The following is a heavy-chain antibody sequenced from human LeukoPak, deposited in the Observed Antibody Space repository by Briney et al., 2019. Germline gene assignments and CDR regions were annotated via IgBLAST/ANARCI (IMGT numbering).Heavy chain of an antibody. Sequence: GASVKVSCKASGYTFTGYYMHWVRQAPGQGLEWMGRINPNSGGTNYAQKFQGRVTMTRDTSISTAYMELSRLRSDDTAVYYCARFIDSSGYYYGTHYWGQGTLVTVSS. CDR3: ARFIDSSGYYYGTHY. D-gene: IGHD3-22*01. J-gene: IGHJ4*02. CDR2: INPNSGGT. CDR1: GYTFTGYY. V-gene: IGHV1-2*06.